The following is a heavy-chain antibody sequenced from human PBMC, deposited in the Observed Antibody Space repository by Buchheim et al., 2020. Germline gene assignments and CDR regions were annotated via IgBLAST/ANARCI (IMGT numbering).Heavy chain of an antibody. D-gene: IGHD3/OR15-3a*01. CDR3: ASDLNWEGY. J-gene: IGHJ4*02. CDR2: IKGDGSET. V-gene: IGHV3-7*01. CDR1: GFTFNTYW. Sequence: EEPLVESGGGLVQPGGSLRLSCAASGFTFNTYWMTWVRQAPGKGLEWVANIKGDGSETYYVDSVKGRFTISRDNAKNSLYPQMNSLRADDTALYYCASDLNWEGYWGQGTL.